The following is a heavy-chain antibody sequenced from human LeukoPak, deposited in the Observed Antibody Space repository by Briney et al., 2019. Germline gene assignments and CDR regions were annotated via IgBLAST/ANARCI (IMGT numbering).Heavy chain of an antibody. D-gene: IGHD3-10*01. J-gene: IGHJ6*03. CDR1: GFTFGDYA. V-gene: IGHV3-49*03. CDR3: TPGSMDV. CDR2: TRSKAYGGTT. Sequence: GGSLRLSCTGFGFTFGDYAVSWFRQAPGKGLEWVGFTRSKAYGGTTKYAASVKGRFTISRDDSKSIAYLQMNSLETEDTAVYYCTPGSMDVWGKGTTVTVSS.